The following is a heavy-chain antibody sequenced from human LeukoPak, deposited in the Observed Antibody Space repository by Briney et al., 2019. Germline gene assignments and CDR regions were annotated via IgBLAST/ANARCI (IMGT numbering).Heavy chain of an antibody. Sequence: GTSLTLSCGVSGFTFSSYAMQWVRHAPDKGLEWVAVISYEGSNKYYADSVEGRFTISRDNSEDTLYLQVNSLRAEDTAVYYCARSRYCSGGSCDFGSWFDPWGQGILVTVSS. CDR2: ISYEGSNK. CDR3: ARSRYCSGGSCDFGSWFDP. J-gene: IGHJ5*02. V-gene: IGHV3-30-3*01. CDR1: GFTFSSYA. D-gene: IGHD2-15*01.